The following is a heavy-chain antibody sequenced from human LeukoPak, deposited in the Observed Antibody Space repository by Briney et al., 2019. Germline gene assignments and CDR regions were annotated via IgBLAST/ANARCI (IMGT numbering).Heavy chain of an antibody. D-gene: IGHD2-2*01. J-gene: IGHJ6*02. CDR2: ISGSGGST. CDR1: GFTFSSYA. CDR3: AKYQLPYYYYGMDV. Sequence: GGSLRLSCAASGFTFSSYAMSWVRQAPGKGLEWVSAISGSGGSTYYADSVKGRFTISRDNSKNTLYLQMNSLRAEDTAVYYCAKYQLPYYYYGMDVWGQGTTVTVSS. V-gene: IGHV3-23*01.